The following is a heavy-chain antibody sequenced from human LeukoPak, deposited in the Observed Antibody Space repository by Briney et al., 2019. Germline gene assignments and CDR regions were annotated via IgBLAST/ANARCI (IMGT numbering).Heavy chain of an antibody. Sequence: GGFLRLSCAASGFTFSSYGMHWVRQAPGKGLEWVAVISHDGSNAFYADTVKGRIIISRDNSKSTLFLQMNSLRGEDTAVYYCAKVSDSGRLEYWGQGTLVTVSS. V-gene: IGHV3-30*18. CDR2: ISHDGSNA. CDR1: GFTFSSYG. D-gene: IGHD5/OR15-5a*01. CDR3: AKVSDSGRLEY. J-gene: IGHJ4*02.